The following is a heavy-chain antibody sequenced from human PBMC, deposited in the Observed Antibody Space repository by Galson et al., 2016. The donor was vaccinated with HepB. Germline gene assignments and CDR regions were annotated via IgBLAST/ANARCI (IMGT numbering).Heavy chain of an antibody. CDR2: ISWNSGNL. V-gene: IGHV3-9*01. Sequence: SLRLSCAASGFTFDDSAMHWVRQAPGKGLEWVSSISWNSGNLDYADSVKGRFTISRDNSKNTLSLQMNSLRAEDTAVYYCARGTTMFRYYYHGMDVWGQGTTVTVSS. D-gene: IGHD3-10*02. CDR3: ARGTTMFRYYYHGMDV. CDR1: GFTFDDSA. J-gene: IGHJ6*02.